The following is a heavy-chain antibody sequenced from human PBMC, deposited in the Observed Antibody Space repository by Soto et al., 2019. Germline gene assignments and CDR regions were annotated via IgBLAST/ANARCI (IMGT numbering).Heavy chain of an antibody. J-gene: IGHJ5*02. Sequence: GGSLRLSCAASGFTFSSYAMHWVRQAPGKGLEYVSAISSNGGSTDYANSVKGRFTISRDNSKNTLYLQMGSLRAEDMAVYYCARDLSQDIVVVPAANPFWFDPWGQGTLVTVSS. CDR1: GFTFSSYA. CDR3: ARDLSQDIVVVPAANPFWFDP. V-gene: IGHV3-64*01. CDR2: ISSNGGST. D-gene: IGHD2-2*01.